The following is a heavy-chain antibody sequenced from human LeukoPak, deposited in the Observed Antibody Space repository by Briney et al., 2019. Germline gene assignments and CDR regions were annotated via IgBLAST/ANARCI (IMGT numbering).Heavy chain of an antibody. CDR3: VRDHYYSFDY. CDR1: GFTFSSYG. V-gene: IGHV3-48*02. Sequence: GGSLRLSCAASGFTFSSYGMNWVRQAPGKGLEWVSYISTSSNRIDYADSVKGRFTMSRDNAKNLLYLQMNSLRDEDTAVYYCVRDHYYSFDYWGQGTLVTVSS. J-gene: IGHJ4*02. CDR2: ISTSSNRI. D-gene: IGHD2/OR15-2a*01.